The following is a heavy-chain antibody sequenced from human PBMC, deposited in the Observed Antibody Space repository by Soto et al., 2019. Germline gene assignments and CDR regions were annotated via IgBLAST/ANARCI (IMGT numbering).Heavy chain of an antibody. V-gene: IGHV1-69*06. CDR2: IIPFINTA. D-gene: IGHD3-10*01. CDR1: GGTFSISSYA. J-gene: IGHJ4*02. CDR3: ARVVLGGYRLDS. Sequence: SVKVSCKASGGTFSISSYAINWVRQAPGQGLEWMGGIIPFINTANNAQKFQGRVTITADKSTSTVYMELNSLRSEDTAVYYCARVVLGGYRLDSWGRGTLVTVSS.